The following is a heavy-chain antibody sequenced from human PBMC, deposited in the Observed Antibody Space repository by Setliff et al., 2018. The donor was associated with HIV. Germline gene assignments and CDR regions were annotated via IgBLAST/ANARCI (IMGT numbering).Heavy chain of an antibody. J-gene: IGHJ4*02. CDR3: ARRRTAVGFDY. D-gene: IGHD5-18*01. Sequence: PGGSLRLSCAASGFTFSDYYMSWIRQAPGKGLEWISYISGSVNTIYYADSVKGRFTVSRDNAKNSLFLQMNSLRAEDTAVYYCARRRTAVGFDYWGQGTLVTVSS. CDR1: GFTFSDYY. CDR2: ISGSVNTI. V-gene: IGHV3-11*04.